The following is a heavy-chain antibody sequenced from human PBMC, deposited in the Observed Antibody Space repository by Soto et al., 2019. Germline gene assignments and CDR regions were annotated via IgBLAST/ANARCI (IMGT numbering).Heavy chain of an antibody. CDR3: ATATPTIFGVVKGPDWHFDL. V-gene: IGHV1-69*02. J-gene: IGHJ2*01. CDR1: GGTFSSYT. D-gene: IGHD3-3*01. CDR2: IIPILGIA. Sequence: QVQLVQSGAEVKKPGSSVKVSCKASGGTFSSYTISWVRQAPGQGLEWMGRIIPILGIANYAQKFQGRVTITADKSTSTAYMELSSLRSEDTAVYYCATATPTIFGVVKGPDWHFDLWGRGTLVTVSS.